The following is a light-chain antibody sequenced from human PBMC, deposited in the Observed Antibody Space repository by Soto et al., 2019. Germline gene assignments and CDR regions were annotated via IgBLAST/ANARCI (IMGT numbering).Light chain of an antibody. Sequence: QAVVTQPPSASEAPRQRVTISCSGSSSSIGNNAVNWYQQLPGKAPKLLIYYDDLLPSGVSDRFSASKSGTSASLAISGLQPEDEADYYCAAWDDSLNAVVFGGGTKLTVL. V-gene: IGLV1-36*01. CDR3: AAWDDSLNAVV. CDR1: SSSIGNNA. J-gene: IGLJ2*01. CDR2: YDD.